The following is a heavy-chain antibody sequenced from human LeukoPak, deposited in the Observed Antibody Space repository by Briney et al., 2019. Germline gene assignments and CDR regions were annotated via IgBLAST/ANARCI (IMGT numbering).Heavy chain of an antibody. Sequence: GGSLRLSFAASGFTVRSNYMSWVRQAPGKGLERVSGIYSGGSTYYADSVKGRFTISRHNSKNTLYLQMNSLRAEDTAVYYCALSHYYYYFDYWGQGTLVTVSS. CDR3: ALSHYYYYFDY. CDR1: GFTVRSNY. CDR2: IYSGGST. V-gene: IGHV3-53*04. D-gene: IGHD3-22*01. J-gene: IGHJ4*02.